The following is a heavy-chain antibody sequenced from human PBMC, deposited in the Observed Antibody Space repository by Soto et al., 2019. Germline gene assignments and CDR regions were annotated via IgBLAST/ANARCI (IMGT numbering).Heavy chain of an antibody. CDR2: INAGNGNT. Sequence: GASVKVSCKASGYTFTSYAMHWVRQAPGQRFEWMGWINAGNGNTKYSQKFQGRVTITRDTSASTAYMELSSLRSEDTAVYYCARDYYYDSSGSAEYFQHWGQGTLVTVSS. CDR1: GYTFTSYA. J-gene: IGHJ1*01. V-gene: IGHV1-3*01. CDR3: ARDYYYDSSGSAEYFQH. D-gene: IGHD3-22*01.